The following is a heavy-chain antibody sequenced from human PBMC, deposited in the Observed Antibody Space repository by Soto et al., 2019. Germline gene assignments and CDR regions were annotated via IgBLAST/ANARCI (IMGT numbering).Heavy chain of an antibody. CDR2: IYYSGST. V-gene: IGHV4-31*03. CDR3: ARESRGGNSDFDY. Sequence: SETLSLTCTVSGGSISSGGYYWSWIRQHPGKGLEWIGYIYYSGSTYYNPSLKSRVTISVDTSKNQFSLKLSSVTAADTAVYYCARESRGGNSDFDYWGQGTLVTVSS. CDR1: GGSISSGGYY. D-gene: IGHD2-21*02. J-gene: IGHJ4*02.